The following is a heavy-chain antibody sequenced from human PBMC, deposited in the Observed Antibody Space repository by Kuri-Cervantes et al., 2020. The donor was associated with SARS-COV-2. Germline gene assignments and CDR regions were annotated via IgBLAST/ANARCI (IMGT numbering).Heavy chain of an antibody. CDR3: ARRGPRLEVRYYYYYGMDV. CDR1: GGSFSGYY. CDR2: IYYSGST. V-gene: IGHV4-34*01. D-gene: IGHD3-3*01. Sequence: GSLRLSCAVYGGSFSGYYWSWIRQPPGKGLEWIGSIYYSGSTYYNPSLKSRVTISVDTSKNQFSLKLSSVTAADTAVYYCARRGPRLEVRYYYYYGMDVWGQGTTVTVSS. J-gene: IGHJ6*02.